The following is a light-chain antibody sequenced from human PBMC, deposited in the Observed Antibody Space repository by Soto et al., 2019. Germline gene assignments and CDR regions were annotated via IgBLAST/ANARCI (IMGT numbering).Light chain of an antibody. CDR2: DDK. CDR3: GTWDSGLSALV. Sequence: QSVLTQPPSVSAAPGQRVTISCSGSSSNIGNNYVSWYQQVPRTAPKLLIYDDKRRPSGTPDRFTGSKSGTSATLDITGLQTGDEADYYCGTWDSGLSALVFGGGTKVTVL. CDR1: SSNIGNNY. V-gene: IGLV1-51*01. J-gene: IGLJ2*01.